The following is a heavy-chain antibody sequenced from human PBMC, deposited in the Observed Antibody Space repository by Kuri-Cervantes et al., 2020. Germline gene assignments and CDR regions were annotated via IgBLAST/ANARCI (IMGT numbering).Heavy chain of an antibody. V-gene: IGHV3-13*01. Sequence: GGSLRLSCAASGFTFSSYDMHWVRQATGKGLEWVSAIGTAGDTYYPGSVKGRFTISRENAKNSLYLQMNSLRAGDTAVYYCARGAATKYGMDVWGQGTTVTVSS. CDR2: IGTAGDT. CDR3: ARGAATKYGMDV. D-gene: IGHD6-25*01. CDR1: GFTFSSYD. J-gene: IGHJ6*02.